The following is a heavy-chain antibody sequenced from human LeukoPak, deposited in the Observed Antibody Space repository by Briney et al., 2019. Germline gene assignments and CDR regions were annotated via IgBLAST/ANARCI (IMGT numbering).Heavy chain of an antibody. Sequence: GGSLRLSCVVSGFTFRNYWMTWVRQAPGKGLEWVAVISYDGSNKYYADSVKGRFTISRDNSKNSLYLQMNSLRTEDTALYYCAKSKTAVTTGYLDYWGQGTLVTVSS. CDR2: ISYDGSNK. D-gene: IGHD4-17*01. CDR3: AKSKTAVTTGYLDY. J-gene: IGHJ4*02. V-gene: IGHV3-30*18. CDR1: GFTFRNYW.